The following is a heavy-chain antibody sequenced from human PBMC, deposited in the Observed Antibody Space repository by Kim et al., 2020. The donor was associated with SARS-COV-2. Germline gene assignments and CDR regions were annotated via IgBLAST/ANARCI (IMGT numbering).Heavy chain of an antibody. D-gene: IGHD3-10*01. CDR1: GYTFTGYY. CDR2: INPNSGGT. CDR3: ARVLGWSSDAFDI. Sequence: ASVKVSCKASGYTFTGYYMHWVRQAPGQGLEWMGWINPNSGGTNYAQKFQGRVTMTRDTSISTAYMELSRLRSDDTAVYYCARVLGWSSDAFDIWGQGTMVTVSS. J-gene: IGHJ3*02. V-gene: IGHV1-2*02.